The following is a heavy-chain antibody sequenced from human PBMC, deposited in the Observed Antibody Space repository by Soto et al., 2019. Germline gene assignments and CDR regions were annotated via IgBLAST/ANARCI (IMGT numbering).Heavy chain of an antibody. CDR2: IFSNDEK. D-gene: IGHD6-13*01. J-gene: IGHJ5*02. CDR1: GFSLSNARMG. Sequence: SGPTLVNSTAPLTLTCTVSGFSLSNARMGVSWTRQPPGKALEWLAHIFSNDEKSYSTSLKSRLTISKDTSKSQVVLTMTNMDPVDTATYYCARITAAAGTQWFDPWGQGTLVTVSS. V-gene: IGHV2-26*01. CDR3: ARITAAAGTQWFDP.